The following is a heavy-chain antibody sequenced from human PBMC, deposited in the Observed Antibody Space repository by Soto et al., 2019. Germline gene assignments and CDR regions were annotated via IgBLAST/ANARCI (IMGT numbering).Heavy chain of an antibody. Sequence: TGGSLRLSCAASGFTFSSYAIHWGRQAPGKALEWVAVISYDGSNKYYADSVKGRFTISRDNSKNTLYLQMNSLRAEDTAVYYCARDYYRFNSGYGFSMDVWGQGTTVTVSS. CDR3: ARDYYRFNSGYGFSMDV. CDR2: ISYDGSNK. D-gene: IGHD5-12*01. CDR1: GFTFSSYA. V-gene: IGHV3-30-3*01. J-gene: IGHJ6*02.